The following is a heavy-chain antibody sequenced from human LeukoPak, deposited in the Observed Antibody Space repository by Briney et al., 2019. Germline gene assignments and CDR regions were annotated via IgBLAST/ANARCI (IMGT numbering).Heavy chain of an antibody. Sequence: GGSLRLSCAASGFTFSSYAMSWVRQAPGKGLEWVSYISSSSSTIYYADSVKGRFTISRDNAKNSLYLQMNSLRAEDTAVYYCARTIAIVPTAPYNWFDPWGQGTLVIVSS. J-gene: IGHJ5*02. V-gene: IGHV3-48*04. CDR2: ISSSSSTI. CDR3: ARTIAIVPTAPYNWFDP. D-gene: IGHD2/OR15-2a*01. CDR1: GFTFSSYA.